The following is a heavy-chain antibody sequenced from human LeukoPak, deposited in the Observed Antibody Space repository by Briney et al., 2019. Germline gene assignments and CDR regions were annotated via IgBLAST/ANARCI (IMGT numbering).Heavy chain of an antibody. V-gene: IGHV1-69*05. CDR3: ARGAGIAASYYYYYYMDV. Sequence: ASVKVSCKASGGTFSSYAISWVRQAPGQGLEWMGGIIPIFGTANYAQKFQGRVTITTDESTSTAYMELSSLRSEDTAVYYCARGAGIAASYYYYYYMDVWGKGTTVTVSS. J-gene: IGHJ6*03. D-gene: IGHD6-13*01. CDR2: IIPIFGTA. CDR1: GGTFSSYA.